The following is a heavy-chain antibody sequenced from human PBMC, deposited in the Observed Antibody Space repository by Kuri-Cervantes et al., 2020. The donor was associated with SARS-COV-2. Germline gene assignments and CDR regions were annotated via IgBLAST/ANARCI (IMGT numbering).Heavy chain of an antibody. D-gene: IGHD2-8*01. CDR3: ARDRLGVHDS. J-gene: IGHJ4*02. CDR1: GFTFRRYA. CDR2: ISNDGTNK. Sequence: GESLKISCAASGFTFRRYAMHWVRQAPGKGLEWVAFISNDGTNKDYLASGKGRFTISRDNSQNTLYLQMRSLRSEDSAFYYCARDRLGVHDSWGQGTLVTVSS. V-gene: IGHV3-30*03.